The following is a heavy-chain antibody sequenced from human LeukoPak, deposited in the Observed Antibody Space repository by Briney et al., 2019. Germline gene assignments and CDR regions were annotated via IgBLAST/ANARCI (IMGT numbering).Heavy chain of an antibody. Sequence: QPGGSLRLSCAASGFTFSSYNMNWVRQAPGKGLEWVSYISSSSSTIYYADSVKGRFTISRDNAKNSLYLQMNSLRDEDTAVYYCARERTASGYPIDYWGQGTLVTVSS. CDR3: ARERTASGYPIDY. CDR2: ISSSSSTI. D-gene: IGHD3-22*01. J-gene: IGHJ4*02. CDR1: GFTFSSYN. V-gene: IGHV3-48*02.